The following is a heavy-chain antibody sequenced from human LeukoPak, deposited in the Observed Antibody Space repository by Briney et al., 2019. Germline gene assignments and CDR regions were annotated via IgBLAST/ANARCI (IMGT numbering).Heavy chain of an antibody. Sequence: GGSLRLSCAASEFSVGSNYMTWVRQAPGKGLEWVSLIYSGGSTYHADSVKGRFTISRDNSKNTLYLQMNSLRAEDTAVYFCAKDRLGGPYFFHYWGQGTLVTVSS. J-gene: IGHJ4*02. CDR1: EFSVGSNY. CDR2: IYSGGST. D-gene: IGHD3-16*01. CDR3: AKDRLGGPYFFHY. V-gene: IGHV3-66*01.